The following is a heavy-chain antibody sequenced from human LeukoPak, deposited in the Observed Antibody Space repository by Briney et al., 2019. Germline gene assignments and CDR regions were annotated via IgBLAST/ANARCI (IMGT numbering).Heavy chain of an antibody. J-gene: IGHJ5*02. D-gene: IGHD3-22*01. CDR1: GGSISSYY. CDR2: IYTSGST. CDR3: ARGAMIVVVKWFDP. Sequence: SETLSLTCTVSGGSISSYYWSWIRQPAGKGLGWIGRIYTSGSTNYNPSLKSRVTMSVDTSKNQFSLKLTSVTAADTAVYYCARGAMIVVVKWFDPWGQGTLVTVSS. V-gene: IGHV4-4*07.